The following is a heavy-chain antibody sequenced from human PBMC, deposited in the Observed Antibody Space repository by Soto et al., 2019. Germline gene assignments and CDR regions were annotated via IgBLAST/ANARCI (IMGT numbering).Heavy chain of an antibody. Sequence: SETLSLTCAVSGGSISSGGYSWSWIRQPPGKGLEWIGYIYHSGSTYYNPSLKSRVTISVDRSKNQFSLNLISVTAADTAVYYCARYYGSGKYFDYWGQGTLVTVSS. CDR1: GGSISSGGYS. V-gene: IGHV4-30-2*01. CDR3: ARYYGSGKYFDY. CDR2: IYHSGST. J-gene: IGHJ4*02. D-gene: IGHD3-10*01.